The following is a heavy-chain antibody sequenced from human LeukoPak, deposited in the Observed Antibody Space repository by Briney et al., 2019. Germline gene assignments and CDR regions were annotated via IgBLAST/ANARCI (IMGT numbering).Heavy chain of an antibody. V-gene: IGHV4-39*01. Sequence: SETLSLTCTVSGGSISSSSYYWGWIRQPPGKGLEWIGSIYYSGSTYYNPSLKSRVTISVDTSKNQFSLKLSSVTAADTAVYYCATDFGVTPSYYGMDVWGQGTTVTVSS. CDR2: IYYSGST. CDR1: GGSISSSSYY. CDR3: ATDFGVTPSYYGMDV. J-gene: IGHJ6*02. D-gene: IGHD3-16*01.